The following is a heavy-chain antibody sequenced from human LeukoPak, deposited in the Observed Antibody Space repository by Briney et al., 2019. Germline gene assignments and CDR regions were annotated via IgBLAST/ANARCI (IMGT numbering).Heavy chain of an antibody. Sequence: SETLSLTCTVSGGSISSYYWSWIRQPAGKGLEWIGRIYTSGSTNYNPSLKSRVTMSVDTSKNQFSLKLSSVTAADTAVYYCAKRAYDFWSGYHSYWYFDLWGRGTLVTVSS. V-gene: IGHV4-4*07. CDR3: AKRAYDFWSGYHSYWYFDL. J-gene: IGHJ2*01. CDR2: IYTSGST. D-gene: IGHD3-3*01. CDR1: GGSISSYY.